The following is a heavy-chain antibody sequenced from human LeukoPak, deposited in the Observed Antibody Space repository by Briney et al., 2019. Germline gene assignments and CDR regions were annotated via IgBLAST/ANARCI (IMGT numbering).Heavy chain of an antibody. D-gene: IGHD3-9*01. CDR2: ISSSSSTI. CDR3: ASDPDILRPVGYFDY. J-gene: IGHJ4*02. CDR1: GFTFSSYS. Sequence: GGSLRLSCAASGFTFSSYSMNWVRQAPGKGLEWVSYISSSSSTIYYADSVKGRFTISRDNAKNSLYLQMNSLRAEDTAVYYCASDPDILRPVGYFDYWGQGTLVTVSS. V-gene: IGHV3-48*01.